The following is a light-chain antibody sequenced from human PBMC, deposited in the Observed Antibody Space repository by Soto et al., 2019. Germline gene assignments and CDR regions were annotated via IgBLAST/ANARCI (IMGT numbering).Light chain of an antibody. CDR3: QQLNSYLIT. Sequence: DIQMTQSPSSLSASVGDRVTITCQASQDISNYLNWYQQKPGKAPKLLIYAASTLQSGVPSRFSGSGSGTEFTLTISSLQPEDFATYYCQQLNSYLITFGQGTRLEIK. CDR1: QDISNY. J-gene: IGKJ5*01. CDR2: AAS. V-gene: IGKV1-9*01.